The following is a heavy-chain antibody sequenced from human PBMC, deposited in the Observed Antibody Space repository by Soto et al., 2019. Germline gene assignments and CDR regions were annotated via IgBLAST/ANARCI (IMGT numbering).Heavy chain of an antibody. D-gene: IGHD6-19*01. CDR3: VFGLSVAGTVDY. CDR1: GGSISSSSYY. J-gene: IGHJ4*02. CDR2: IYYSGST. Sequence: SETLSLTCTVSGGSISSSSYYWGWIRQPPGKGLEWIGSIYYSGSTYYNPSLKSRVTISVDTSKNQFSLKLSSVTAADTAVYYCVFGLSVAGTVDYWGQGTLVTVSS. V-gene: IGHV4-39*01.